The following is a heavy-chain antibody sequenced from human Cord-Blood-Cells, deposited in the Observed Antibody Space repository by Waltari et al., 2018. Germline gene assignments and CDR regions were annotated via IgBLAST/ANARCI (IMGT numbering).Heavy chain of an antibody. CDR2: FDPEEGET. V-gene: IGHV1-24*01. Sequence: QVQLVQSGAEVKKPGASVKVSCKVSGYTLTELSMHWVRQAPGKGLEWMGGFDPEEGETNYAQKYQGRVTMTEDTSTDTADMELSSLRSEDTAVYYCEAYSNYYYYGMDVWGQGTTVTVSS. D-gene: IGHD4-4*01. J-gene: IGHJ6*02. CDR1: GYTLTELS. CDR3: EAYSNYYYYGMDV.